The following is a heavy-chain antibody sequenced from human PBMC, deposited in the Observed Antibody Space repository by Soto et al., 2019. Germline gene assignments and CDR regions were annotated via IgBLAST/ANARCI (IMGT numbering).Heavy chain of an antibody. D-gene: IGHD6-25*01. V-gene: IGHV4-4*07. CDR1: VGSMTSYY. Sequence: SETLSLTCTVSVGSMTSYYWTWIRQPAGKGLEWIGRVYSSGGTHYNPSLKSRVTISLDTSKNKFSLRLLSVTDADTAVYFCARGKRFSDWFDPWGQGNLVPVSS. J-gene: IGHJ5*02. CDR3: ARGKRFSDWFDP. CDR2: VYSSGGT.